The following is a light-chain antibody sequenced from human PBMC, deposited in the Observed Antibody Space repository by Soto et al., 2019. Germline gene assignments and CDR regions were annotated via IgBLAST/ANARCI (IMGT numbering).Light chain of an antibody. J-gene: IGKJ2*01. V-gene: IGKV3-20*01. CDR3: HQFGTSPPAFT. CDR2: GTS. Sequence: VLTQSPGTLSLSPGERATLSCRTSQSVSTRNLAWYQQKHGQAPRLLMYGTSNRATGISDRFSGSGSGTDFTLTISRLEPEDFAVYYCHQFGTSPPAFTFGQGTKVEIK. CDR1: QSVSTRN.